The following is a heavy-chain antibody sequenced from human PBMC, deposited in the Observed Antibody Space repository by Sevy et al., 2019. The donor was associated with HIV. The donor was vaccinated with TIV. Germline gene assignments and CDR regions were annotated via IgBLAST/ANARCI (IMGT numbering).Heavy chain of an antibody. Sequence: GGSLRLSCAASGFTFSSYSMNWVRQAPGKGLEWVSSISSGSSYIYYADSVKGRFTISRDNAKNSLYLQMNSLRAEDTAVYYCARVGIGELLYFNAFDIWGEGTMVAVSS. D-gene: IGHD3-10*01. CDR3: ARVGIGELLYFNAFDI. J-gene: IGHJ3*02. V-gene: IGHV3-21*01. CDR1: GFTFSSYS. CDR2: ISSGSSYI.